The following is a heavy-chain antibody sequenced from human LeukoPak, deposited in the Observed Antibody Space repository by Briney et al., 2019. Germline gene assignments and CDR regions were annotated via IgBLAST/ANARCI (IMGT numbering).Heavy chain of an antibody. CDR1: GFAFSNYA. CDR2: ISYDGSNK. V-gene: IGHV3-30-3*01. Sequence: GGSLRLSCEASGFAFSNYAIHWVRQAPGKGLEWVALISYDGSNKYYADSVKGRFTISRDNSKNTLYLQMNSLRTEDTAVFYCARAAYCGGGCYYYFDYWGQETLVTVSS. D-gene: IGHD2-21*02. J-gene: IGHJ4*02. CDR3: ARAAYCGGGCYYYFDY.